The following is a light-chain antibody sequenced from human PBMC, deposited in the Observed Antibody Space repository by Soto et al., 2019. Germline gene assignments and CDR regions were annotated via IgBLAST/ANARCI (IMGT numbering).Light chain of an antibody. CDR2: GAS. J-gene: IGKJ4*01. CDR1: QSVGHH. CDR3: QQYYNWPPFT. V-gene: IGKV3D-15*01. Sequence: EVVMTQSPATLSVSPGESATLSCRASQSVGHHLAWYQQRPGQATRPLIYGASTRATGIPARFRGSGSWTEFTLTICGLQSKDLVVYYCQQYYNWPPFTVGGGTKVEIK.